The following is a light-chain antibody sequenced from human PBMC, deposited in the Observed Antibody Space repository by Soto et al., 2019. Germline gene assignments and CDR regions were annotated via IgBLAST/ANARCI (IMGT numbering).Light chain of an antibody. J-gene: IGKJ5*01. Sequence: EMVLTQSPGTLSLSPGERATLSCRASQSVRDGYLAWYQQKPGQAPRLLIYGASTRATGIPARFSGSGSGTEFTLTISSLQSEDFAVYYCQQYNNWPPITFGQGTRLEIK. CDR1: QSVRDGY. CDR2: GAS. CDR3: QQYNNWPPIT. V-gene: IGKV3-15*01.